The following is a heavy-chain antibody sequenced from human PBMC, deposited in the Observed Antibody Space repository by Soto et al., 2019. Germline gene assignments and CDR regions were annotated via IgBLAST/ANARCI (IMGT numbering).Heavy chain of an antibody. CDR3: AREGKFDTDGSYFFQTFNF. J-gene: IGHJ2*01. Sequence: QVHLQESGPGLVKPSATLSLTCTVSGGTIDIYYWTWIRQPPGKGLEWIGYVHYSWITRYNPSLKSLVTISVDTSKNQFSLELTSVTAADTAVYYCAREGKFDTDGSYFFQTFNFWGRGTLVAVSS. CDR1: GGTIDIYY. D-gene: IGHD3-9*01. CDR2: VHYSWIT. V-gene: IGHV4-59*01.